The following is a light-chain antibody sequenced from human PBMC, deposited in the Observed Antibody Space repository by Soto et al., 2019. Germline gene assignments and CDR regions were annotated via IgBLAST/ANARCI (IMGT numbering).Light chain of an antibody. CDR2: DAS. CDR3: QQYDNLPTWT. V-gene: IGKV1-33*01. Sequence: DIQMTQSPSSLSASVGDRVTITCQASQDISNYLNWYQQKPGKAPKLLIYDASNLETGVPSRFSGNGSGTDFTFTISSLQPEDIATYYCQQYDNLPTWTFGQGTKVEIK. J-gene: IGKJ1*01. CDR1: QDISNY.